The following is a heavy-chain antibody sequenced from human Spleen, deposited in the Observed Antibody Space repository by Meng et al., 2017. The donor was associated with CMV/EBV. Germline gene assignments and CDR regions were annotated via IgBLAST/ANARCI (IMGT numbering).Heavy chain of an antibody. V-gene: IGHV1-69*02. D-gene: IGHD3-22*01. CDR1: SYT. CDR3: ARPTYYYDSSGYYPSTPLDY. J-gene: IGHJ4*02. Sequence: SYTISWVRQAPGQGLEWMGRIIPILGIANYAQKFQGTVTITADKSTSTAYMELSSLRSEDTAVYYCARPTYYYDSSGYYPSTPLDYWGQGTLVTVSS. CDR2: IIPILGIA.